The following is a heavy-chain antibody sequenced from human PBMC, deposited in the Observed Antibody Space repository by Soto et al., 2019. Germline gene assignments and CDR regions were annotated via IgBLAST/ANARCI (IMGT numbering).Heavy chain of an antibody. CDR1: GGSISSYY. J-gene: IGHJ5*02. Sequence: NPSETLSLTCTVSGGSISSYYWSWIRQPAGKGLEWIGRIYTSGSTNYNPSLKSRVTMSVDTSKNQFSLKLSSVTAADTAVYYCARAPEYSSSSSWFDPWGQGTLVTVSS. V-gene: IGHV4-4*07. CDR3: ARAPEYSSSSSWFDP. CDR2: IYTSGST. D-gene: IGHD6-6*01.